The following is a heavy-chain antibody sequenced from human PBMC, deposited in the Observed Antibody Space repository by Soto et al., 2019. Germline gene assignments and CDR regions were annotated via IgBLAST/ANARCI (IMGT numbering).Heavy chain of an antibody. CDR3: ARDKITGLFDY. V-gene: IGHV4-39*07. D-gene: IGHD2-8*02. CDR1: DDSISNKDYY. Sequence: SETLSLTCTVSDDSISNKDYYGGWIRQPPGQGLEWIASINHRGTTYYNPSLKSRLTISVDTSKRQFSLRLTSVTAADTAVYYCARDKITGLFDYWRQGTLVT. J-gene: IGHJ4*02. CDR2: INHRGTT.